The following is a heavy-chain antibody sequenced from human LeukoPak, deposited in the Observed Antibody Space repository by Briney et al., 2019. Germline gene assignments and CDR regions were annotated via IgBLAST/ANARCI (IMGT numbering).Heavy chain of an antibody. CDR3: TTGVAVAVGYYYYGMDV. Sequence: GGSLKLSCAASGFTFSNAWMSWVRQAPGKGLEWVGRIKSKTDGGTTDYAAPVKGRFTISRDDSKNTLYLQMNSLKTEDTAVYYCTTGVAVAVGYYYYGMDVWGQGTTVTVSS. J-gene: IGHJ6*02. CDR2: IKSKTDGGTT. CDR1: GFTFSNAW. V-gene: IGHV3-15*01. D-gene: IGHD6-19*01.